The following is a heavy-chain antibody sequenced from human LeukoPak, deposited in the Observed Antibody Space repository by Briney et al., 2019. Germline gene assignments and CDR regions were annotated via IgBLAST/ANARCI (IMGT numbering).Heavy chain of an antibody. Sequence: SETLSLTCAVYGGSFSGYYWSWIRQPPGKGLEWIGSIYYSGSTHYNPSLESRVTISVDTSKNQFSLKLASVTAADTAIYYCAKGAGGFSYYNWFDPWGQGTLVTGSS. CDR1: GGSFSGYY. CDR2: IYYSGST. D-gene: IGHD5-18*01. CDR3: AKGAGGFSYYNWFDP. V-gene: IGHV4-34*01. J-gene: IGHJ5*02.